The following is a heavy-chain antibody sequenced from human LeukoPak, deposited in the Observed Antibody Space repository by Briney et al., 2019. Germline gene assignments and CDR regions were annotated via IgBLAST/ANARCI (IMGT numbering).Heavy chain of an antibody. V-gene: IGHV1-69*04. Sequence: GASVKVSCKASGGTFSGYAISWVRQAPGQGLEWMGRIIPILGIANYAQKFQGRVTITADKSTSTAYMELSSLRSEDTAVYYCARSERYYYDSSGSYYYYGMDVWGQGTTVTVSS. D-gene: IGHD3-22*01. CDR3: ARSERYYYDSSGSYYYYGMDV. J-gene: IGHJ6*02. CDR1: GGTFSGYA. CDR2: IIPILGIA.